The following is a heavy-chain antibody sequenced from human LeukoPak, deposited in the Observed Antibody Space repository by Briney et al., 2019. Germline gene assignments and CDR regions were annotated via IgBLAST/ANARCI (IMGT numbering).Heavy chain of an antibody. Sequence: ASVKVSCKASGYTFTTYNINWVRQAPGQGLEWMGWISGYNGNTNYAQKLQGRVTMTTDTSTSTAYMELRSLRSDDTAVYYCARIAAAEKSSYYYYMDVWGKGTTVTVSS. CDR2: ISGYNGNT. V-gene: IGHV1-18*01. CDR1: GYTFTTYN. J-gene: IGHJ6*03. D-gene: IGHD6-13*01. CDR3: ARIAAAEKSSYYYYMDV.